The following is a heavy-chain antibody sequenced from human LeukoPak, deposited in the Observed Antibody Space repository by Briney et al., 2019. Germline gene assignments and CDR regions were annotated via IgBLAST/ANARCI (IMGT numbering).Heavy chain of an antibody. CDR1: GGSISSNTYF. V-gene: IGHV4-39*01. D-gene: IGHD5/OR15-5a*01. CDR3: ATSDTVSTYNWFDP. CDR2: IRYSGST. J-gene: IGHJ5*02. Sequence: SETLSLTCNVSGGSISSNTYFWGWIRRPPGKGLEWIGSIRYSGSTYYNPSLKSRVTISVDTSNNQFSLHLTSLTAADTAVYYCATSDTVSTYNWFDPWGLGTLVTVS.